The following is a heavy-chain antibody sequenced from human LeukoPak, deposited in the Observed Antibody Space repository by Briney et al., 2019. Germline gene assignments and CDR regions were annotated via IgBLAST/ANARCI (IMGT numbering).Heavy chain of an antibody. V-gene: IGHV3-23*01. CDR3: AKSLLTTATGTGRAFDI. D-gene: IGHD1-1*01. CDR2: ISGGGGST. Sequence: GGSLRLSCAASGFTFSSYAMNWVRQAPGKGLEWVSVISGGGGSTYYADPVKGRFTISRDNSKNTLYLQMNSLRAEDSAEYYCAKSLLTTATGTGRAFDIWGQGTMVTVSA. CDR1: GFTFSSYA. J-gene: IGHJ3*02.